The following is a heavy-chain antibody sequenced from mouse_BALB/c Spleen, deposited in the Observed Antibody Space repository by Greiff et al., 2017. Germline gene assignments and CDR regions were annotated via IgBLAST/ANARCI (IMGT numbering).Heavy chain of an antibody. J-gene: IGHJ1*01. CDR2: INPSTGYT. D-gene: IGHD2-1*01. CDR3: ARGNSRYFDV. CDR1: GYTFTSYW. V-gene: IGHV1-7*01. Sequence: QVHVKQSGAELAKPGASVKMSCKASGYTFTSYWMHWVKQRPGQGLEWIGYINPSTGYTEYNQKFKDKATLTADKSSSTAYMQLSSLTSEDSAVYYCARGNSRYFDVWGAGTTVTVSS.